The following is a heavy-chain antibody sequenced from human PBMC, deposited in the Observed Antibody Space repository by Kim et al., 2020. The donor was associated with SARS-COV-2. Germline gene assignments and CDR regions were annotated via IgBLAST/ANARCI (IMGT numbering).Heavy chain of an antibody. Sequence: SETLSLTCAVYGGSFSGYYWSWIRQPPGKGLEWIGEINHSGSTNYNPSLKSRVTISVDTSKNQFSLKLSSVTAADTAVYYCARGRYSSGHDYWDQGTLVT. J-gene: IGHJ4*02. V-gene: IGHV4-34*01. D-gene: IGHD6-19*01. CDR1: GGSFSGYY. CDR3: ARGRYSSGHDY. CDR2: INHSGST.